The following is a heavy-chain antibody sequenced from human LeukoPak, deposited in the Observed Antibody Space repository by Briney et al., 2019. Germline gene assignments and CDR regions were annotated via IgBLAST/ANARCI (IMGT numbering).Heavy chain of an antibody. V-gene: IGHV3-74*03. CDR3: SSDVQAGSGY. Sequence: PGGSLRLSCAASGITFNTHRLYWVGQAQGKGLVWVSRINPDGSATMYADSLKGRFTTSRANAKNTLHLQMSSLRAEDTAVYYCSSDVQAGSGYWGQGTLVSV. D-gene: IGHD6-19*01. CDR2: INPDGSAT. J-gene: IGHJ4*02. CDR1: GITFNTHR.